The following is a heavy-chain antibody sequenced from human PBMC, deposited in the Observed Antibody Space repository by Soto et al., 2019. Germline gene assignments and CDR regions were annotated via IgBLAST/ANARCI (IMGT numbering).Heavy chain of an antibody. Sequence: ASVKVSCKASGYIFTSYAMHWVRQAPGQRLEWMGWINAGNGDTKYSQKFQGRVTVTRDTSANTAFMELSSLRSEDTAIYYCARELQGLYYFDFWGQGTLVTVSS. V-gene: IGHV1-3*01. CDR3: ARELQGLYYFDF. CDR2: INAGNGDT. CDR1: GYIFTSYA. J-gene: IGHJ4*02. D-gene: IGHD4-4*01.